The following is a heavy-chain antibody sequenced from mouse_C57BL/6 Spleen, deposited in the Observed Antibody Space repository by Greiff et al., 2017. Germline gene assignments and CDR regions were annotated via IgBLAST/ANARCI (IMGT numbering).Heavy chain of an antibody. D-gene: IGHD2-4*01. J-gene: IGHJ1*03. V-gene: IGHV1-80*01. Sequence: VQLQESGAELVKPGASVKISCKASGYAFRSYWMNWVKQRPGKGLEWIGQIYPGDGDTNYNGKFKGKATLTADKSSSTAYMQLSSLTSEDSAVYFCARAAYDYGGGYFDVWGTGTTVTVSS. CDR3: ARAAYDYGGGYFDV. CDR1: GYAFRSYW. CDR2: IYPGDGDT.